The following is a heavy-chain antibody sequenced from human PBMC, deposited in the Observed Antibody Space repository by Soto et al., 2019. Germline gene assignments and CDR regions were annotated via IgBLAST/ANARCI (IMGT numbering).Heavy chain of an antibody. V-gene: IGHV3-30*18. D-gene: IGHD4-17*01. J-gene: IGHJ4*02. CDR2: ISYDGSNK. CDR3: AKPQFGDYAATFDY. Sequence: QVPLVESGGGVVQPGRSLRLSCAASGFTFSSYGMHWVRQAPGKGLEWVAVISYDGSNKYYADSVKGRFTISRDNSKNTLYLQLNSLRAEDTAVYYCAKPQFGDYAATFDYWGQGTLVTVSS. CDR1: GFTFSSYG.